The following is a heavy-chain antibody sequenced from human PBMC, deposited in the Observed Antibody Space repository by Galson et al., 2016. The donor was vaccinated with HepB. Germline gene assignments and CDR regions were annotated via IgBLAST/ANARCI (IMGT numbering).Heavy chain of an antibody. J-gene: IGHJ4*02. D-gene: IGHD6-19*01. V-gene: IGHV3-43*01. Sequence: SLRLSCAASGFIFRKFTMHWVRQRPGKGLEWVSLVGGNGATIFYADSVKGRFTISRDNGKNSVYLQMNSLTIEDTALYYCAKEHNTGWPSLESWGQGTLVSVSP. CDR2: VGGNGATI. CDR3: AKEHNTGWPSLES. CDR1: GFIFRKFT.